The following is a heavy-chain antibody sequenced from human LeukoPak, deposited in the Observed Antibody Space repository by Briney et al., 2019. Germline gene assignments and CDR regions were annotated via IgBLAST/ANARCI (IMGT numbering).Heavy chain of an antibody. CDR3: AKSRVSSPIYWYFDL. D-gene: IGHD6-13*01. CDR1: GFTVSSNY. CDR2: IYSGGST. V-gene: IGHV3-53*01. Sequence: PGGSLRLSCAASGFTVSSNYMSWVRQAPGKGLEWVSVIYSGGSTYYADSVKGRFTISRDNSKNTLYLQMNSLRAEDTAVYYCAKSRVSSPIYWYFDLWGRGTLVTVSS. J-gene: IGHJ2*01.